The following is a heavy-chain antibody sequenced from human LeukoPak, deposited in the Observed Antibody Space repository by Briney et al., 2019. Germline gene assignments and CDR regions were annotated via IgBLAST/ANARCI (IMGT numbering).Heavy chain of an antibody. D-gene: IGHD6-6*01. CDR3: ARAIAARVYDAFDI. V-gene: IGHV3-21*01. J-gene: IGHJ3*02. CDR1: GSTFSSYS. Sequence: PGGSLRLSCAASGSTFSSYSMNWVRQAPGKGLEWVSSISSSSSYIYYADSAKGRFTISRDNAKNSLYLQMNSLRAEDTAVYYCARAIAARVYDAFDIWGQGTMVTVSS. CDR2: ISSSSSYI.